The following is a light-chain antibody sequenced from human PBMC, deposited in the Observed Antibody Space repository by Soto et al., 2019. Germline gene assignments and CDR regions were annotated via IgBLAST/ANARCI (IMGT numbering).Light chain of an antibody. J-gene: IGKJ4*01. Sequence: EIEFVQPRCSLSFTPGERATLSCRASQSVSSSYLAWYQQKPGQAPRLLIYGASSRATGIPDRFSGSGSGTDFTLTISRLEPEDFAVYYCPQYGSSPLTFGGRSMLDVK. CDR2: GAS. CDR1: QSVSSSY. V-gene: IGKV3-20*01. CDR3: PQYGSSPLT.